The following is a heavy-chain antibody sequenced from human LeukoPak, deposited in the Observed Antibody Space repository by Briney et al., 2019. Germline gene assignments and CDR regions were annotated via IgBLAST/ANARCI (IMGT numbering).Heavy chain of an antibody. V-gene: IGHV4-4*07. CDR3: ARDVGASNFDS. D-gene: IGHD1-26*01. J-gene: IGHJ4*02. CDR1: GDSITSYY. Sequence: SETLSLTCTVSGDSITSYYWSWIRQSAEKGLEWIGRIYTTGTTNYNPSLKGRVTVSVDTSKNQFFLKLSSVTAADTAVYYCARDVGASNFDSWGQGVQVTVSS. CDR2: IYTTGTT.